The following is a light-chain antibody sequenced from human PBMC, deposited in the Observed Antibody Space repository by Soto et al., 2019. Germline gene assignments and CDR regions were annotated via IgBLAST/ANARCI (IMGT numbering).Light chain of an antibody. J-gene: IGLJ1*01. Sequence: QAVVTQPPSASGTPGQRVTISCSGSSSNIGSDFVYWYQQLPGTAPKLLIYHNYQRPSGVPDRFSGSKSGTSGSLAISDLRYEDEADYYCSAWDDSLSAYVFGAGTKVTVL. V-gene: IGLV1-47*01. CDR3: SAWDDSLSAYV. CDR2: HNY. CDR1: SSNIGSDF.